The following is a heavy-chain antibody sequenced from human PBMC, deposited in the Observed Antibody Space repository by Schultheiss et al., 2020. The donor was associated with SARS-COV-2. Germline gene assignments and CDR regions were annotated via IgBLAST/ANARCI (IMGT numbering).Heavy chain of an antibody. Sequence: SETLSLTCTVSGGSISSGGYYWSWIRQHPGKGLEWIGYIYYSGSTNYNPSLKSRVTISVDTSKNQFSLKLSSVTAADTAVYYCARAQYSYGSDFDYWGQGTLVTVSS. V-gene: IGHV4-61*08. CDR3: ARAQYSYGSDFDY. CDR1: GGSISSGGYY. J-gene: IGHJ4*02. D-gene: IGHD5-18*01. CDR2: IYYSGST.